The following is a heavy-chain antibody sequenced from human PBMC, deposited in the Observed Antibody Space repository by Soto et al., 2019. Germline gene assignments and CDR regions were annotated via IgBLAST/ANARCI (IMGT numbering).Heavy chain of an antibody. CDR3: AGQNYYYYYGMDV. CDR1: GYTFTSYG. V-gene: IGHV1-18*01. Sequence: GASVKVSCKASGYTFTSYGISWVRQAPGQGLEWMGWISAYNGNTNYAQKLQGRVTMTTDTSTSTAYMELRSLRSDDTAVYYCAGQNYYYYYGMDVWGQGTTVTVSS. CDR2: ISAYNGNT. J-gene: IGHJ6*02.